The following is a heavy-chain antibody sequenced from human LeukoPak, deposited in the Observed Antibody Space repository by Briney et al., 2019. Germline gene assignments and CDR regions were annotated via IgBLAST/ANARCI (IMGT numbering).Heavy chain of an antibody. CDR1: GGSINGYY. Sequence: PSETLSLTCTVSGGSINGYYWSWIRQPPGKGLEWIAYLFYSGSTDYNPSLESRVTISVDTSKNQFSLKLRSVTAADTAVYYCATVAVIRGVTYFDYWGQGTLVTVSS. J-gene: IGHJ4*02. CDR2: LFYSGST. CDR3: ATVAVIRGVTYFDY. D-gene: IGHD3-10*01. V-gene: IGHV4-59*01.